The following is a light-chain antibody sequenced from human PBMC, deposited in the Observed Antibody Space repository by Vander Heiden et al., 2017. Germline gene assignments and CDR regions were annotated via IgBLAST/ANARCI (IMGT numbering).Light chain of an antibody. CDR3: QRYSGAPFT. J-gene: IGKJ3*01. V-gene: IGKV1-27*01. CDR1: QSISND. Sequence: DLQLTQSPSSLSASVGDRVTITCRASQSISNDLAWYQQKPGRVPELLNYAASTLQSGVPSRFSVGVSGTDFTLTISRLQPEDVATYYCQRYSGAPFTFGPGTKVDIK. CDR2: AAS.